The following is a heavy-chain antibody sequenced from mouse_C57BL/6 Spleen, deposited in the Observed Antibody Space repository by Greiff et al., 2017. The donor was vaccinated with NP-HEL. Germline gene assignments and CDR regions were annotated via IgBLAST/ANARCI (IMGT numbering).Heavy chain of an antibody. J-gene: IGHJ3*01. CDR2: ILPSASDT. Sequence: VQLQQPGAELVKPGASVKVSCKASGYTFTSYWMPWVKQRPGQGLEWIGRILPSASDTNYNQKFKGKATFTVDKSSSTAYMQLSSLTSEDSAVYYCAQLSTTGFAYWGQGTLVTVSA. CDR1: GYTFTSYW. D-gene: IGHD1-1*02. CDR3: AQLSTTGFAY. V-gene: IGHV1-74*01.